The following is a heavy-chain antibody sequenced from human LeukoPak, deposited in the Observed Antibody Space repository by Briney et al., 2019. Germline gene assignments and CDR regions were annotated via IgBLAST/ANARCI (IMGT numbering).Heavy chain of an antibody. J-gene: IGHJ6*03. CDR2: IRYDGSNK. CDR3: AKDKQRRWLHFHTTSYYYYMDV. CDR1: GFTFSNAW. D-gene: IGHD5-24*01. Sequence: GGSLRLSCAASGFTFSNAWMSWVRQAPGKGLEWVAFIRYDGSNKYYADSVKGRFTISRDNSKNTLYLQMNSLRAEDTAVYYCAKDKQRRWLHFHTTSYYYYMDVWGKGTTVTISS. V-gene: IGHV3-30*02.